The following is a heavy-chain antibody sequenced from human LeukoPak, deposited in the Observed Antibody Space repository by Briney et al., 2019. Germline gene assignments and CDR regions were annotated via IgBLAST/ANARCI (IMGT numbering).Heavy chain of an antibody. Sequence: SETLSLTCAVYGGSFSGYYWSWIRQPPAKGLEWIGEINHSGSTNYNPSLKSRVTISVDTSKNQFSLKLTSVPTADTAVYYCAGEDYFDSSGYASWRFDIWGQGTMVTVSS. D-gene: IGHD3-22*01. J-gene: IGHJ3*02. V-gene: IGHV4-34*01. CDR3: AGEDYFDSSGYASWRFDI. CDR1: GGSFSGYY. CDR2: INHSGST.